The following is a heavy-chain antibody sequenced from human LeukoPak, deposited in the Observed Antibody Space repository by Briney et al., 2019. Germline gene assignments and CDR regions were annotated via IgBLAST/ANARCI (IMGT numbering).Heavy chain of an antibody. Sequence: GGSLRLSCEVSGVTFSTEAMTWVRQAPGKGLEWVSSISDSSRTTYYADSVQGRFTISRDNPRNTVYLQMNSLRVEDTAFYYCAKKLGFIPQFDYWSQGTLVAVSS. CDR1: GVTFSTEA. V-gene: IGHV3-23*01. D-gene: IGHD6-13*01. J-gene: IGHJ4*02. CDR3: AKKLGFIPQFDY. CDR2: ISDSSRTT.